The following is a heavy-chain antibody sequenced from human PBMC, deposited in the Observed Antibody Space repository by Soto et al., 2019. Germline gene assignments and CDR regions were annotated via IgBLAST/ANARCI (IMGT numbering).Heavy chain of an antibody. CDR2: IYYSGST. D-gene: IGHD3-3*01. V-gene: IGHV4-59*01. CDR1: GGSISSYY. Sequence: AETLSLTCTVSGGSISSYYWSWVRQPPGKGLEWVGYIYYSGSTNYNPSLKSRSTISVDTSKNQFTLMLSAVTAADTAVYYCARDLFGLANFDYWGQGTLVTVSS. J-gene: IGHJ4*02. CDR3: ARDLFGLANFDY.